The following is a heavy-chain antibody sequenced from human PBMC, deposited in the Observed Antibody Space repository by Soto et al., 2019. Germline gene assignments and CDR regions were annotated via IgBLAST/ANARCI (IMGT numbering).Heavy chain of an antibody. D-gene: IGHD3-3*01. J-gene: IGHJ4*02. CDR2: IYYSGST. CDR3: ARDGSRYDFWSGPYYFDY. V-gene: IGHV4-59*01. CDR1: GGSISTYY. Sequence: QVQLQESGPGLVKPSETLSLTCTVSGGSISTYYWSWIRQPPGKGLEWIGYIYYSGSTNYNPSLKSRVTISVDTSKNQFSLKLSSVSAADTAVYYCARDGSRYDFWSGPYYFDYWGQGTRVTVSS.